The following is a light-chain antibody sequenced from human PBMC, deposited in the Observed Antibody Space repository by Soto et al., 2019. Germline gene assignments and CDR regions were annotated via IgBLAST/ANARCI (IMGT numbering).Light chain of an antibody. CDR3: QQYSSPPRT. J-gene: IGKJ1*01. Sequence: EIVLTQSPGTLSLSPGERATLSCRASQSVSSSYLAWYQKKPGQAPRLLIYVASSRATGIPDRFSGSGSGTDFTLTISRLEPEDFAVYYSQQYSSPPRTFGQGTKVEIK. CDR1: QSVSSSY. V-gene: IGKV3-20*01. CDR2: VAS.